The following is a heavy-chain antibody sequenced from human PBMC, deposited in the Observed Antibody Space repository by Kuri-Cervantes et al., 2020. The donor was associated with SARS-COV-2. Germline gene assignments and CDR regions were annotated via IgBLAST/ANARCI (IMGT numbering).Heavy chain of an antibody. Sequence: SETLSLTCEVYGGSLSYYYWSWVRQPPGKGLEWIGSIYYSGSTYYNPSLKSRVTISVDTSKNQFSLKLSSVTAADTAVYYCARLSPPKDAFDIWGQGTMVTVSS. V-gene: IGHV4-39*01. J-gene: IGHJ3*02. CDR1: GGSLSYYY. D-gene: IGHD3-16*02. CDR2: IYYSGST. CDR3: ARLSPPKDAFDI.